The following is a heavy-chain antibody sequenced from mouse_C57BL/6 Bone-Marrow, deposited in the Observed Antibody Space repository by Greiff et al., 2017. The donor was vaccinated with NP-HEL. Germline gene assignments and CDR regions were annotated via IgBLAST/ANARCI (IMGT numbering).Heavy chain of an antibody. CDR1: GYTFTSYW. J-gene: IGHJ1*03. CDR3: AGERDLGLAAVVARYFDV. V-gene: IGHV1-69*01. D-gene: IGHD1-1*01. CDR2: IDPSDSYT. Sequence: QVQLQQPGAELVMPGDSVKLSCKASGYTFTSYWMHWVQQRPGQGLEWIGEIDPSDSYTNYNQKFKSKSTLTVDKTSSTAYMQRSSLTSEDAAVYYCAGERDLGLAAVVARYFDVWGTGTTVTVSA.